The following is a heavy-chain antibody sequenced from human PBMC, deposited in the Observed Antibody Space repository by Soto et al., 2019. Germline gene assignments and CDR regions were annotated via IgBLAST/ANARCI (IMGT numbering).Heavy chain of an antibody. CDR2: IERDDDDK. Sequence: SGPTLVNPTQTLTLTCTFSGFSLSTSGMCVSWIRQPPGKALEWLALIERDDDDKYYSTSLKTRLTISKDTRKNQVVLTMANMDPADTGTYYCARSIRGPRRFNGMDVWGQGTTVTVSS. J-gene: IGHJ6*02. D-gene: IGHD1-20*01. V-gene: IGHV2-70*13. CDR1: GFSLSTSGMC. CDR3: ARSIRGPRRFNGMDV.